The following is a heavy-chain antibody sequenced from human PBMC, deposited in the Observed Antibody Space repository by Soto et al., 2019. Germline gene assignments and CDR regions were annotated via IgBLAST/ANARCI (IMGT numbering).Heavy chain of an antibody. CDR3: ARESEDLTSNFDY. CDR2: ISSTTNYI. V-gene: IGHV3-21*06. CDR1: GFTFTRYS. J-gene: IGHJ4*02. Sequence: GGSLRLSCAASGFTFTRYSMNWVRQAPGKGLEWVSSISSTTNYIYYGDSMKGRFTISRDNAKNSLYLEMNSLRAEDTAVHYCARESEDLTSNFDYWGQGTLVTVSS.